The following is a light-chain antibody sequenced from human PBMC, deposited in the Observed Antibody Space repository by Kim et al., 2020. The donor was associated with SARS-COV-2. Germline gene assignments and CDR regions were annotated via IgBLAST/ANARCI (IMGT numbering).Light chain of an antibody. CDR2: GAS. CDR1: QSVSGSY. V-gene: IGKV3D-7*01. J-gene: IGKJ4*01. Sequence: PGERVTLSCRASQSVSGSYLTGYQQKPGQAPRLLIYGASTRATCIPARFSGSGSGTDFTLTISSLQPEDFAVYYCQQDYNLPLTFGGGTKVDIK. CDR3: QQDYNLPLT.